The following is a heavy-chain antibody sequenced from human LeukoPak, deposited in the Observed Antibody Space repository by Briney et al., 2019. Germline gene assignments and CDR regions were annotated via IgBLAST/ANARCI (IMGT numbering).Heavy chain of an antibody. CDR3: ARVSWFPGSSYYYMDV. J-gene: IGHJ6*03. CDR2: IYYSGST. Sequence: SETLSLTCTVSGGSISSYYWSWIRQPPGKGLEWIGYIYYSGSTNYNPSLKSRVTISVDTSKTQFSLKLSSVTVADTAVYYCARVSWFPGSSYYYMDVWGKGTTVTVSS. V-gene: IGHV4-59*01. CDR1: GGSISSYY. D-gene: IGHD3-9*01.